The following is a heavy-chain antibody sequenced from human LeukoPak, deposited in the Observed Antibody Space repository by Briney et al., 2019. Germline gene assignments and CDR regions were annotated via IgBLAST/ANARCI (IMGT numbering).Heavy chain of an antibody. Sequence: GGSLRLSCAASGFTFSSYAMHWVRQAPGKGLEWVAVISYDGSNKYYADSVKGRFTISRDNSKNTLYLQMNSLRAEDTAVYYCASASSSWYDPDYWGQGTLVTVSS. CDR1: GFTFSSYA. V-gene: IGHV3-30-3*01. CDR2: ISYDGSNK. J-gene: IGHJ4*02. D-gene: IGHD6-13*01. CDR3: ASASSSWYDPDY.